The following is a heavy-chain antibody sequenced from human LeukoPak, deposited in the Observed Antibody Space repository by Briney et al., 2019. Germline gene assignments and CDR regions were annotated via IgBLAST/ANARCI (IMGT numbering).Heavy chain of an antibody. CDR2: ITHGGRTT. Sequence: GGSLRLSCAASGFTFSSYSMNWVRQAPGKGLEWVSYITHGGRTTYYADSVKGRFTISRDNAKNSLYLQMNSLRAEDTAVYYCAKVPEGSYRYTLSDWGQGTLVTVSS. CDR3: AKVPEGSYRYTLSD. J-gene: IGHJ4*02. D-gene: IGHD3-16*02. CDR1: GFTFSSYS. V-gene: IGHV3-48*04.